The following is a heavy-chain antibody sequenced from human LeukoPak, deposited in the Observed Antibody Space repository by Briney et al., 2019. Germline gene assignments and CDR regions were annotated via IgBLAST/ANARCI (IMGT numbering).Heavy chain of an antibody. CDR1: GYTFTSYA. V-gene: IGHV7-4-1*02. D-gene: IGHD3-9*01. Sequence: GASVKVSCKASGYTFTSYAMNWVRQAPGQGLEWMGWINTNTGNPTYAQGFTGRFVFSLDTSVSTAYLQISSLKAEDTAVYYCARVYYDILTGYSSRSYYYYYMDVWGKGTTVTVSS. CDR3: ARVYYDILTGYSSRSYYYYYMDV. J-gene: IGHJ6*03. CDR2: INTNTGNP.